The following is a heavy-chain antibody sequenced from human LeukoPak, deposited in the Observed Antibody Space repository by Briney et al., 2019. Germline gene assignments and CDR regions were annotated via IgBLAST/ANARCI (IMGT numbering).Heavy chain of an antibody. CDR3: AREGYYGSGSYSYYFDY. J-gene: IGHJ4*02. CDR2: IYYSGSI. V-gene: IGHV4-59*01. CDR1: GGSISSYY. Sequence: SETLSLTCTVSGGSISSYYWSWIRQPPGKGLEWIGYIYYSGSINYNPSLKSRVTISVDTSKNQFSLKLSSVTAADTAVYYCAREGYYGSGSYSYYFDYWGQGTLVTVSS. D-gene: IGHD3-10*01.